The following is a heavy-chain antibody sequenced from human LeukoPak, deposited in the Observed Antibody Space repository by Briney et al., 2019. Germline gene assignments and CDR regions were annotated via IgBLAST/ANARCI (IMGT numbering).Heavy chain of an antibody. CDR3: AKDIVATIYSAFDI. CDR2: ISWNSGSI. J-gene: IGHJ3*02. Sequence: GRSLRLSCAASGFTFDDYAMHWVRQAPGKGLEWVSGISWNSGSIGYADSVKGRFTISRDNAKNSLYLQMNSLRAEDTALYYCAKDIVATIYSAFDIWGQGTMVTVSS. CDR1: GFTFDDYA. V-gene: IGHV3-9*01. D-gene: IGHD5-12*01.